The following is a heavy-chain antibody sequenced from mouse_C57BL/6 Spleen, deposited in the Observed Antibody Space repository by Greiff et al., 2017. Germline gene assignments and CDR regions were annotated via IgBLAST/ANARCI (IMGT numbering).Heavy chain of an antibody. J-gene: IGHJ2*01. CDR2: IYPGRGST. V-gene: IGHV1-55*01. CDR3: ARRDYGSSRYYFDY. CDR1: GYTFTSYW. Sequence: VQLQQPGAELVKPGASVKMSCKASGYTFTSYWITWVKQRPGQGLEWIGDIYPGRGSTNSNEKFKRKATLTVDTSSSTAYMQLSSLTSEDSAVYKCARRDYGSSRYYFDYWGQGTTLTVSS. D-gene: IGHD1-1*01.